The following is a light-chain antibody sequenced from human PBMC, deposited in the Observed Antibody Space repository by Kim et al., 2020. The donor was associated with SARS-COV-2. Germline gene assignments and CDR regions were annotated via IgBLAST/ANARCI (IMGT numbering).Light chain of an antibody. Sequence: DIQMTQSPSSLSASIGDRVTITRRASQSISTYLNWYQQKPGEAPKLLIYAVSRLHSGVPSRFSGSGSRTDFTLTISSLQSEDFATYFCQQSYMTPRTFSQGTKVDIK. CDR3: QQSYMTPRT. CDR1: QSISTY. J-gene: IGKJ1*01. V-gene: IGKV1-39*01. CDR2: AVS.